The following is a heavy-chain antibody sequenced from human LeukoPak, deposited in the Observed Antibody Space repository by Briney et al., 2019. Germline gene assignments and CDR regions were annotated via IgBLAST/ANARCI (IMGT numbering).Heavy chain of an antibody. CDR2: ISYDGNNK. J-gene: IGHJ4*02. Sequence: GGSLRLSCEASGFTFSSYAMYWVRQAPGKGLEWVAVISYDGNNKYYADSVKGRFTISRDNSKNTLYLQMNSLRAEDTAVYYCAKDVYSGSYHFDYWGQGTLVTVSS. CDR1: GFTFSSYA. CDR3: AKDVYSGSYHFDY. V-gene: IGHV3-30*04. D-gene: IGHD1-26*01.